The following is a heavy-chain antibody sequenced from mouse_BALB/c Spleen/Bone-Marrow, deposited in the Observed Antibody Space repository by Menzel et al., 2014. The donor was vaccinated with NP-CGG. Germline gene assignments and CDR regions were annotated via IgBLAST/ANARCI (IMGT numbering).Heavy chain of an antibody. J-gene: IGHJ2*01. D-gene: IGHD3-1*01. Sequence: EVKLMESGGGLVQPGGSLRLSCATSGFTFTDYYTSWVRQPPGKALGWLGFIRNKANGYTTEYSASVKGRFTISRDNSQSILYLQMNTLRAEDSATYYCARDRAARATGYYFDYWGQGTTLTVSS. CDR3: ARDRAARATGYYFDY. CDR1: GFTFTDYY. V-gene: IGHV7-3*02. CDR2: IRNKANGYTT.